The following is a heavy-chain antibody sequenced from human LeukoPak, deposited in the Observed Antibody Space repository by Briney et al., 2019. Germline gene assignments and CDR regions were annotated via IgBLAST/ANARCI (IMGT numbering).Heavy chain of an antibody. Sequence: PGGSLRLSCVASGFTFSSYEMNWVRQAPGKGLEWVSYISSSGSTIYYADSVKGRFTISRDNAKNSLYLQMNSLRAEDTAVYYCASPGRYCSSTSCYWFDPWGQGTLVTVSS. J-gene: IGHJ5*02. V-gene: IGHV3-48*03. CDR1: GFTFSSYE. CDR2: ISSSGSTI. CDR3: ASPGRYCSSTSCYWFDP. D-gene: IGHD2-2*01.